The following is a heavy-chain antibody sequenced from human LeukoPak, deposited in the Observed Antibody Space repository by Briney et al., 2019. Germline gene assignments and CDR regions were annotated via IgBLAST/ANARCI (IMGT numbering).Heavy chain of an antibody. V-gene: IGHV3-7*01. J-gene: IGHJ2*01. Sequence: GGSLRLSCAASGFTFSSYWMSWVRQAPGKGLEWVANIKEDGSEKFHVDSVRGRFTISRDNAKNSLYLQMNSLRAEGTAVYYCARERVPYYDILTGNWYFDLWGRGTLVTVSS. CDR2: IKEDGSEK. CDR1: GFTFSSYW. D-gene: IGHD3-9*01. CDR3: ARERVPYYDILTGNWYFDL.